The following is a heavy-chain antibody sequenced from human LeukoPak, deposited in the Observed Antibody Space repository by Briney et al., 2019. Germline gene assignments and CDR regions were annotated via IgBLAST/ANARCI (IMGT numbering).Heavy chain of an antibody. V-gene: IGHV3-7*01. D-gene: IGHD3-22*01. Sequence: SLRXSYAASGFTFSSYWMSWVRQAPGKGLEWVANIKQDGSEKYYVDSVKGRFTISRHNANTSLYLQMNSLRADDSAVYYCASPVGCYYDSSGYLDAFDIWGQGTMVTVSS. J-gene: IGHJ3*02. CDR3: ASPVGCYYDSSGYLDAFDI. CDR1: GFTFSSYW. CDR2: IKQDGSEK.